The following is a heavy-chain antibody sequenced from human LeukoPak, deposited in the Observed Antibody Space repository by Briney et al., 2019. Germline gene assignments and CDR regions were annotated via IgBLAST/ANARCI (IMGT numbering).Heavy chain of an antibody. V-gene: IGHV4-34*01. J-gene: IGHJ4*02. CDR1: VGSFSGYY. D-gene: IGHD4-23*01. CDR2: INHSGST. Sequence: SETLSLTCAVYVGSFSGYYWTWIRQPPGKGLEWIGEINHSGSTNYNPSLMSRVTISVDTSKSQFSLKLSSVTAADTAMYYCARTTVVTSNFDFWGQGTLVTVAS. CDR3: ARTTVVTSNFDF.